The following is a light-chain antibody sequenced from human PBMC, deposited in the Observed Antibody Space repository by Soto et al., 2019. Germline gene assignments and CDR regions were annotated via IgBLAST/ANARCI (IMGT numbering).Light chain of an antibody. CDR1: QGISSY. CDR2: AAS. V-gene: IGKV1-8*01. Sequence: AIRITQSPSSFSASTGDRVTITCRASQGISSYLAWYQQKPGKAPKLLIYAASTLQSGVPSRFSGSGSGTDFTLTISCLQSEDFADYYCQQYYSYHPWTFGQGTKVDIK. J-gene: IGKJ1*01. CDR3: QQYYSYHPWT.